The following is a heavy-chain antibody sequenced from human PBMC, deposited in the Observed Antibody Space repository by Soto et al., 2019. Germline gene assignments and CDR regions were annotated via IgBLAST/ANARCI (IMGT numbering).Heavy chain of an antibody. J-gene: IGHJ4*02. Sequence: SETLSLTCTVSGGSISSGGYYWSWIRQHPGKGLEWIGYIYYSGSTYYNPSLKSRVTISVDTSKNQFSLKLSSVTAADTAVYYCARDEPDSSGYYSGFDYWGQGTRVTVS. CDR1: GGSISSGGYY. D-gene: IGHD3-22*01. V-gene: IGHV4-31*03. CDR2: IYYSGST. CDR3: ARDEPDSSGYYSGFDY.